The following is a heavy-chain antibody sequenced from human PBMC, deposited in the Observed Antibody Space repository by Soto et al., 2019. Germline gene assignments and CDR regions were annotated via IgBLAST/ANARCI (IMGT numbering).Heavy chain of an antibody. CDR1: GSTAISNS. CDR2: TNTGGTT. CDR3: AKGDGFILAV. J-gene: IGHJ6*02. Sequence: EVQVLATGGGLIQPGGSLDPSVAAFGSTAISNSRSWSRPAPGEGLRWVSITNTGGTTYYADSVKGRFTVSRDNSKNTLYLQMNSLRAEDTAVYYCAKGDGFILAVWGQGTTVSVSS. D-gene: IGHD1-26*01. V-gene: IGHV3-53*02.